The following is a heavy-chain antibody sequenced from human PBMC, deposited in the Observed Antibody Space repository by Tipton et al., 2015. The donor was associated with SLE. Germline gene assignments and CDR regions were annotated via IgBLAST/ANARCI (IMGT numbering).Heavy chain of an antibody. Sequence: QLVQSGAEVKKPGASVKVSCKASGYTFTGYYMHWVRQAPGQGLEWMGWINPNSGGTNYAQKFQGRVTMTRDTSISTAYMELSRLRSDDTAVYYCARESGYSSSWWDFDYWGQGTLVTVSS. CDR2: INPNSGGT. V-gene: IGHV1-2*02. D-gene: IGHD6-13*01. CDR1: GYTFTGYY. J-gene: IGHJ4*02. CDR3: ARESGYSSSWWDFDY.